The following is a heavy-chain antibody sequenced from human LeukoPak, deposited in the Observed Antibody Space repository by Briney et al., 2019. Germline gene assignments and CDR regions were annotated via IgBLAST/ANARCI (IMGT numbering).Heavy chain of an antibody. CDR3: ARDTGWYFDL. J-gene: IGHJ2*01. CDR1: GFTFSTYT. V-gene: IGHV3-21*01. Sequence: TGGSLRLSCAASGFTFSTYTMNWVRQAPGKGLEWVSSIGGGGRYIYYADSMQGRFTISRDNAKNSLFLQMHSLSAEDTALYYCARDTGWYFDLWGRGTLVTVSS. D-gene: IGHD4-17*01. CDR2: IGGGGRYI.